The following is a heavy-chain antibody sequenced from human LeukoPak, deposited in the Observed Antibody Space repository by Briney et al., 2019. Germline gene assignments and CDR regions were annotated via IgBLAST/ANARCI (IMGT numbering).Heavy chain of an antibody. Sequence: GASVKVSCMVSGYTLTELSMHWVRQAPGKGLEWMGGFDPEDGETIYAQKFQGRVTMTEDTSTDTAYMELSSLRSEDTAVYYCATELGYCSSTSCPLGYWGQGTLVTVSS. CDR3: ATELGYCSSTSCPLGY. D-gene: IGHD2-2*01. V-gene: IGHV1-24*01. CDR1: GYTLTELS. J-gene: IGHJ4*02. CDR2: FDPEDGET.